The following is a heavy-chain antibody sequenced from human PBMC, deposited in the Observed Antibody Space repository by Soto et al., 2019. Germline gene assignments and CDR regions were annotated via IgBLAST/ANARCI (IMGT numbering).Heavy chain of an antibody. CDR3: YSYGC. D-gene: IGHD5-18*01. CDR1: GGSISSDNYY. V-gene: IGHV4-39*01. Sequence: SETLSLTCTVSGGSISSDNYYWNWIRQPPGKGLEWICSIYHRGSTYYNSSLNIRVTISVDASRNQFSLKLSSVTAADTAVYYCYSYGCWVQGTLGTFSS. J-gene: IGHJ4*02. CDR2: IYHRGST.